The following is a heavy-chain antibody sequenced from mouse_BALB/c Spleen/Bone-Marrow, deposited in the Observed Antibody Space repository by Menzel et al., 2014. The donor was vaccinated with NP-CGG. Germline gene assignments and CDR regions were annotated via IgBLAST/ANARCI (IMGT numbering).Heavy chain of an antibody. V-gene: IGHV3-1*02. J-gene: IGHJ2*01. CDR2: IHYSGNT. Sequence: EVKLQESGPDLVKPSQSVSLTCTVTAYSITSGYGWHWIRQFPGNRLEWMAYIHYSGNTDYNPSLKSRISITRDTSKNQFLLQLNSVTTEDTATYYCARETAIVADFDYWGQGTTLTVSS. CDR1: AYSITSGYG. CDR3: ARETAIVADFDY. D-gene: IGHD1-1*01.